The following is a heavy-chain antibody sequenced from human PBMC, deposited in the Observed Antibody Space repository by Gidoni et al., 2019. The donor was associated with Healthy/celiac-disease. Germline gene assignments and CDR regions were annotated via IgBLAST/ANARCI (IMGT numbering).Heavy chain of an antibody. V-gene: IGHV3-53*01. Sequence: EVQLVESGGGLIQPGGSLRLSCAAPGFTVRSTYMSWVRQATGKGLEWVSVIDSGGSTYYADSVKGRFTISRDNSKNTLYLQMNSLRAEDTAVYYCARVRVAARRPTYYYGMDVWGQGTTVTVSS. J-gene: IGHJ6*02. D-gene: IGHD6-6*01. CDR1: GFTVRSTY. CDR2: IDSGGST. CDR3: ARVRVAARRPTYYYGMDV.